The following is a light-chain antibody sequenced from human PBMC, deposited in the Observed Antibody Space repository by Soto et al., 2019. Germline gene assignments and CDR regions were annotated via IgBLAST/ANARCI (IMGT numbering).Light chain of an antibody. CDR1: SGDVGSYNL. CDR2: EDS. Sequence: QSVLTQPASVSGSPGPAITISCTGTSGDVGSYNLVSWYQQHPGKAPKLMIYEDSERPSGVSDRFSGSKSGNTASLTISGLQAEDEADYYCCSYAGSSTYVFGTGTKVTVL. J-gene: IGLJ1*01. V-gene: IGLV2-23*01. CDR3: CSYAGSSTYV.